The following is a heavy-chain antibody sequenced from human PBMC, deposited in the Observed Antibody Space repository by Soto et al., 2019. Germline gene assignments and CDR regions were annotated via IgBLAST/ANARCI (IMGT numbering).Heavy chain of an antibody. CDR1: GFTVSSNY. CDR2: IYSGGST. V-gene: IGHV3-53*01. Sequence: RLSCAASGFTVSSNYMSWVRQAPGKGLEWVSVIYSGGSTYYADSVKGRFTISRDNSKNTLYLQMNSLRAEDTAVYYCARSPAAAATYYFDYWGQGTLVTVSS. D-gene: IGHD6-13*01. J-gene: IGHJ4*02. CDR3: ARSPAAAATYYFDY.